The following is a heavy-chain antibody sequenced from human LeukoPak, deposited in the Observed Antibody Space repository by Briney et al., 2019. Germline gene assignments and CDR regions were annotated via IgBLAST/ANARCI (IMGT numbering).Heavy chain of an antibody. J-gene: IGHJ6*03. D-gene: IGHD4-11*01. CDR3: ARGDSNYGHYYYYMDV. CDR1: GFTFSSYA. CDR2: ISYDGSIK. Sequence: GGSLRLSCAVSGFTFSSYAMSWVRQAPGKGLEWVAVISYDGSIKFYSDSVKGRFTISRDNSKDTLYLQMNSLRAEDTAVYYCARGDSNYGHYYYYMDVWGKGTTVTVSS. V-gene: IGHV3-30-3*01.